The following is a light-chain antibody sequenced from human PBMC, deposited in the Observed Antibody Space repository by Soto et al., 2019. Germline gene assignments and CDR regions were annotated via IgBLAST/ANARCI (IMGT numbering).Light chain of an antibody. V-gene: IGKV1-5*01. CDR2: AAS. Sequence: DIQMTQSPSTLSGSVGDRVTITCRASQTISSWLAWYQQKPGKAPKLLIYAASSLQSGVPSRFSGSGSGTEFTLTISSLQPDDIATYYCQEYNSYLRTFGQGTKVDIK. J-gene: IGKJ1*01. CDR3: QEYNSYLRT. CDR1: QTISSW.